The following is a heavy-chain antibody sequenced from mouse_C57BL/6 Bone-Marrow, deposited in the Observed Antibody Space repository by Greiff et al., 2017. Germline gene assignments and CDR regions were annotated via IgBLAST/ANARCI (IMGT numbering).Heavy chain of an antibody. CDR3: ARGGSLFAY. CDR2: INPSSGYT. J-gene: IGHJ3*01. Sequence: QVQLQQSGAELARPGASVKMSCKASGYTFTSYTMHWVKQRSGQGLEWIGYINPSSGYTKYNQKFKDKATLTADKSSSTAYMQLSSLTSEDSAVYYCARGGSLFAYWGQGTLVTVSA. V-gene: IGHV1-4*01. CDR1: GYTFTSYT.